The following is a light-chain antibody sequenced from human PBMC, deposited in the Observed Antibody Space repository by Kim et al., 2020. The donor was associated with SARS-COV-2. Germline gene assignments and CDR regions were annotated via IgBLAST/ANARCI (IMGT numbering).Light chain of an antibody. CDR1: SGHSHYT. CDR2: LDSDGSH. V-gene: IGLV4-69*01. J-gene: IGLJ2*01. Sequence: SVKLACTLSSGHSHYTIEWHQQQPEKGPRYLMKLDSDGSHIKGAGIPDRFSGSSSGTERYLTISSLQSEDEADYYCQTWGTGIHVFFGGGTQLTVL. CDR3: QTWGTGIHVF.